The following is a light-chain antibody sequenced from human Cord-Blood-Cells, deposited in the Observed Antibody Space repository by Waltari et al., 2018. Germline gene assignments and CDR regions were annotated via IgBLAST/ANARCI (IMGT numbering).Light chain of an antibody. CDR3: SSYTSSSTV. V-gene: IGLV2-14*01. J-gene: IGLJ3*02. CDR2: DVS. CDR1: SSDVGGYNY. Sequence: QSALTQPASVSGSPGQSITISCTGTSSDVGGYNYVSWYQQHPSKAPKPMIYDVSKRPSGVSNRFSGSKSGNTASLTISGLQAEDEADYYCSSYTSSSTVFGGGTKLTVL.